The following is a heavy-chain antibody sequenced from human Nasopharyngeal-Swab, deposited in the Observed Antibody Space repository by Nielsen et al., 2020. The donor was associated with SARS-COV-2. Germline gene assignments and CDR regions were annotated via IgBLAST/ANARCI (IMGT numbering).Heavy chain of an antibody. CDR2: ISYDGNIK. V-gene: IGHV3-30*18. J-gene: IGHJ3*01. D-gene: IGHD3-16*01. CDR1: GFTFSNYG. Sequence: GESLKISCAASGFTFSNYGMHWVRQAPAKALEWVAVISYDGNIKSYADSVRGRFLISRDNSHNTLYLQMSRLRTEDRAVYYCAKAFGEDQLAEDAFDAWGQGTMVTVSS. CDR3: AKAFGEDQLAEDAFDA.